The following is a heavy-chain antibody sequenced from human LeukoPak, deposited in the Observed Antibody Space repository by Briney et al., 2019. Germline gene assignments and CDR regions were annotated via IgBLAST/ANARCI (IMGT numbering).Heavy chain of an antibody. D-gene: IGHD5-24*01. CDR1: GFTLSSYS. CDR3: ARFDTITLADRYF. CDR2: ISSGSRYI. Sequence: GGSLRLSCAASGFTLSSYSMNWVRQAPGKGLEWVSSISSGSRYILYADSVKGRFTISRDNAKNSLYLQMNSLRAEDTAVYFCARFDTITLADRYFWGQGTLVTVSS. J-gene: IGHJ4*02. V-gene: IGHV3-21*01.